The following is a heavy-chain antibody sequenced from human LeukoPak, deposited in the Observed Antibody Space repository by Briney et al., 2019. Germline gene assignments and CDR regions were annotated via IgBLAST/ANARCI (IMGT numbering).Heavy chain of an antibody. Sequence: SETLSLTCTVSGGSISSYYWSWIRQPPGKGLEWIGYIYYSGSTNYNPSLKSRVTISVDTSKNQFSLKLSSVTAADTAVYYCARFEYSSSPEWFDPWGQGTLVTVSS. V-gene: IGHV4-59*01. CDR1: GGSISSYY. CDR3: ARFEYSSSPEWFDP. J-gene: IGHJ5*02. D-gene: IGHD6-6*01. CDR2: IYYSGST.